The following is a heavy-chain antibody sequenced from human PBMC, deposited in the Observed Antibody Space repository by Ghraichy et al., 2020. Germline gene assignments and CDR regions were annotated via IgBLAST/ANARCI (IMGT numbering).Heavy chain of an antibody. CDR2: ISGSGGST. V-gene: IGHV3-23*01. CDR1: GFTFSSYA. J-gene: IGHJ5*02. D-gene: IGHD6-6*01. CDR3: AKDPKRSIAARPAAYWFDP. Sequence: GGSLRLSCAASGFTFSSYAMSWVRQAPGKGLEWVSAISGSGGSTYYADSVKGRFTISRDNSKNTLYLQMNSLRAEDTAVYYCAKDPKRSIAARPAAYWFDPWGQGTLVTVSS.